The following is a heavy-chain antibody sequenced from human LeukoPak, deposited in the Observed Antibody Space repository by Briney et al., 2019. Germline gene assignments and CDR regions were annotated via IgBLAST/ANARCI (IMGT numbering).Heavy chain of an antibody. D-gene: IGHD2-15*01. CDR1: GFTFSSYS. CDR2: INHSGST. Sequence: GSLRLSCAASGFTFSSYSMNWIRQPPGKGLEWIGEINHSGSTNYNPSLKSRVTISVDTSKNQFSLKLSSVTAADTAVYYCARGTFLRYCSGGSCQLYGMDVWGQGTTVTVSS. J-gene: IGHJ6*02. CDR3: ARGTFLRYCSGGSCQLYGMDV. V-gene: IGHV4-34*01.